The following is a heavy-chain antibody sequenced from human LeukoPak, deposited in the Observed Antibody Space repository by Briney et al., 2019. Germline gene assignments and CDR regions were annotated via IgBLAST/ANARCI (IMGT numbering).Heavy chain of an antibody. CDR2: INPSGGST. V-gene: IGHV1-46*01. J-gene: IGHJ4*02. CDR3: ASASGYYAPPDY. CDR1: GYTFTSYY. D-gene: IGHD3-22*01. Sequence: ASVKVSFKASGYTFTSYYMHWVRQAPGQGLEWMGIINPSGGSTSYAQKFQGRVTMTRDTSTSTVYMEVSSLTSEDTAVYYCASASGYYAPPDYWGQGTLVTVSS.